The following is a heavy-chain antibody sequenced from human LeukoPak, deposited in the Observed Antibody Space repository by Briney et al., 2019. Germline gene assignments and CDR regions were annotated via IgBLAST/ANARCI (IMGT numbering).Heavy chain of an antibody. CDR1: GGSISSYY. Sequence: SETLSLTCTVSGGSISSYYWSWIRQPAGKGLEWIGRIYTSGSTNYNPSLKSRVTMSVDTSKNQFSLKLSSVTAADTAVYYCARSWIQLWNDAFDIWGQGTMVTVSS. V-gene: IGHV4-4*07. CDR3: ARSWIQLWNDAFDI. CDR2: IYTSGST. D-gene: IGHD5-18*01. J-gene: IGHJ3*02.